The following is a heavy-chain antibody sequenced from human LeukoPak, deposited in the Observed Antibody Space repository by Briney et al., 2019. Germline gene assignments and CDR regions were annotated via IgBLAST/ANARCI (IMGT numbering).Heavy chain of an antibody. J-gene: IGHJ5*02. D-gene: IGHD6-13*01. Sequence: GSLRLSCAASGFTFSSYGMHWVRQAPGKGLEWVAVISYDGSNKYYADSVKGRFTISRDNSKNTLYLQMNSLRAEDTAVYYCAKAVGAAAGTDHWGQGTLVTVSS. CDR1: GFTFSSYG. V-gene: IGHV3-30*18. CDR3: AKAVGAAAGTDH. CDR2: ISYDGSNK.